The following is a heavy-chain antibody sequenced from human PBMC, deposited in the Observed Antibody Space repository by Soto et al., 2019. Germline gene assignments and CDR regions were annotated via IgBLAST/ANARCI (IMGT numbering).Heavy chain of an antibody. V-gene: IGHV1-46*01. CDR1: GYTFTSYY. Sequence: ASVKVSCKASGYTFTSYYMHWVRQAPGQGLEWLGIVNPSGGGTSYAEKFQDRVTMTRDTSTSTVYMEMRSLRSDDTAVYYCARAAGTVINTQFFDFWGQGALVTSPQ. CDR3: ARAAGTVINTQFFDF. CDR2: VNPSGGGT. J-gene: IGHJ4*02. D-gene: IGHD1-7*01.